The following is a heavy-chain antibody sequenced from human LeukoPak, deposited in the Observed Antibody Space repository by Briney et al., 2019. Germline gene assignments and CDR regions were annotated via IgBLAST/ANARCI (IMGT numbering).Heavy chain of an antibody. CDR1: GGSISSGGYY. V-gene: IGHV4-31*03. Sequence: PSETLSLTCTVSGGSISSGGYYWSWIRQHPGKGLEWIGYIYYSGSTYYNPSLKSRVTISVDTSKNQFSLKLSSVTAADTAVYYCAREGITMVRATFDYWGQGILVTVPS. J-gene: IGHJ4*02. D-gene: IGHD3-10*01. CDR2: IYYSGST. CDR3: AREGITMVRATFDY.